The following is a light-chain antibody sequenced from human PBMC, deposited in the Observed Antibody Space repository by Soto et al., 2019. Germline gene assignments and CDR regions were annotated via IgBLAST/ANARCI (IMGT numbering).Light chain of an antibody. CDR1: QSVCSRC. CDR3: QHYGSTPWT. CDR2: GAS. V-gene: IGKV3-20*01. J-gene: IGKJ1*01. Sequence: EIVLTQSPGTLSLSPGEGGTLSCRASQSVCSRCLAWYQQKPGQAPRLPIFGASSRATGIPDTFSGSGSGTDFTLTISSLEPEDCAVYYCQHYGSTPWTFGQGTKVEI.